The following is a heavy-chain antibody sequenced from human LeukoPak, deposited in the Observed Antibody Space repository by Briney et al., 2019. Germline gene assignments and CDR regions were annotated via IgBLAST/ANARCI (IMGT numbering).Heavy chain of an antibody. CDR1: GGSFSGYY. CDR2: ISSSGSTI. D-gene: IGHD1-26*01. J-gene: IGHJ3*02. CDR3: ARGVRGSYSGYAFDI. V-gene: IGHV3-11*04. Sequence: KPSETLSLTCAVYGGSFSGYYWSWIRQPPGKGLEWVSYISSSGSTIYYADSVKGRFTISRDNAKNSLYLQMNSLRAEDTAVYYCARGVRGSYSGYAFDIWGQGTMVTVSS.